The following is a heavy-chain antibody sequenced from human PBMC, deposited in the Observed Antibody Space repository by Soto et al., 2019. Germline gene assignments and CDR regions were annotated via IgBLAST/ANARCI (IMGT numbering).Heavy chain of an antibody. J-gene: IGHJ5*02. V-gene: IGHV3-30*16. CDR2: LSTDGSTP. D-gene: IGHD3-3*01. Sequence: GGSLRLSCAASGFIFGSYAMNWVRQVPGKGPEWVAVLSTDGSTPYYADSVRGRFTISRDNSKNTLFLQMNSLRPEDTATYFCAKSYDLWSPYLSFGDQRDPWGQGTLVTVSS. CDR1: GFIFGSYA. CDR3: AKSYDLWSPYLSFGDQRDP.